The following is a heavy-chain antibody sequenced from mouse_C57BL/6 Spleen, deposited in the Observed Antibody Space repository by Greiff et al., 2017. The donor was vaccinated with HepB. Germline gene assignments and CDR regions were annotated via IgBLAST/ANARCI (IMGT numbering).Heavy chain of an antibody. V-gene: IGHV3-6*01. CDR1: GYSITSGYY. CDR3: ARVGDGSEDY. D-gene: IGHD1-1*01. CDR2: ISYDGSN. J-gene: IGHJ2*01. Sequence: DVQLQESGPGLVKPSQSLSLTCSVTGYSITSGYYWNWIRQFPGNKLEWMGYISYDGSNNYNPSLKNRISITRDTSKNQFFLKLNSVTTEDTATYYCARVGDGSEDYWGQGTTLTVSS.